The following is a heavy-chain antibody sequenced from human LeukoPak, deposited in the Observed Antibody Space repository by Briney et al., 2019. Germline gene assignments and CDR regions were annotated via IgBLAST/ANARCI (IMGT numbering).Heavy chain of an antibody. V-gene: IGHV4-4*07. CDR2: IYTSGST. D-gene: IGHD3-22*01. J-gene: IGHJ3*02. Sequence: PSETLSLTCTVSGGSISSYYWSWIRQPAGKGLEWIGRIYTSGSTNYNPSLKSRVTMSVDTSKNQFSLKLSSVTAADTAVYYCARDADYYYGSSGYYFGDDAFDIWGQGTMVTVSS. CDR3: ARDADYYYGSSGYYFGDDAFDI. CDR1: GGSISSYY.